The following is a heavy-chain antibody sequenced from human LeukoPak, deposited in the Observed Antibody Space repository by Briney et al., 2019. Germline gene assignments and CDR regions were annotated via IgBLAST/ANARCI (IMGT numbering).Heavy chain of an antibody. J-gene: IGHJ4*02. V-gene: IGHV3-23*01. Sequence: GGSLRLSCAASGFTFSSYAMNWVRQAPGKGLEWVSAISGSGGSTYYADSVKGRFTISRDNSKNTLFLQMDSLRAEDTAVYYCAKERWLHFGTSYFDYWGQGTLVTVSS. CDR1: GFTFSSYA. CDR3: AKERWLHFGTSYFDY. D-gene: IGHD5-24*01. CDR2: ISGSGGST.